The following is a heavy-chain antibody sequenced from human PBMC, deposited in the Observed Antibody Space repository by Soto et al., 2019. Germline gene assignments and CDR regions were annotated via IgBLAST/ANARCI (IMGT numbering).Heavy chain of an antibody. D-gene: IGHD2-2*01. Sequence: QVQLVHSGAEVKKPGASVKVSCKASGYTFTNYAMHWVRQAPGQRPEWMGWLNAGNGNTKFSQRFQGRVTITRDTSANIAYMELSSLTSEDTAVYYCARAGFCSTTSCSDAFDIWGQGTMVTVSS. V-gene: IGHV1-3*01. CDR2: LNAGNGNT. CDR3: ARAGFCSTTSCSDAFDI. J-gene: IGHJ3*02. CDR1: GYTFTNYA.